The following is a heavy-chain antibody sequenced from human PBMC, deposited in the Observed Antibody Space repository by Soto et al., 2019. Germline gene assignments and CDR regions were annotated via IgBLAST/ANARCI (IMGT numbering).Heavy chain of an antibody. CDR3: ARGVHYDSSGYYYFY. Sequence: QVQLVQSGAEVKKPGSSVKVSCKASGGTFSNYAIDWVRQAPGQGLEWMGGIIPLFGTANYAQKFQGRITITADESMSTAYMELRSLRSEDTAVYYCARGVHYDSSGYYYFYWGQGTLVTVSS. V-gene: IGHV1-69*01. J-gene: IGHJ4*02. CDR1: GGTFSNYA. CDR2: IIPLFGTA. D-gene: IGHD3-22*01.